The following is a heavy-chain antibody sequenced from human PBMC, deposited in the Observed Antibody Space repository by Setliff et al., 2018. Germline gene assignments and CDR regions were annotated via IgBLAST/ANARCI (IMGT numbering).Heavy chain of an antibody. D-gene: IGHD2-2*03. Sequence: NPSETLSLTCTVSGGSISSNYWSWVRQPPGKGLEWIGYIYTSGSTNYNPSLKSRGTISVDTSRNQFSLKLSSVTAADTAVYYCARVEAGYCSSTSCYVVGAFDIWGQGTMVTVSS. V-gene: IGHV4-4*08. CDR1: GGSISSNY. CDR2: IYTSGST. J-gene: IGHJ3*02. CDR3: ARVEAGYCSSTSCYVVGAFDI.